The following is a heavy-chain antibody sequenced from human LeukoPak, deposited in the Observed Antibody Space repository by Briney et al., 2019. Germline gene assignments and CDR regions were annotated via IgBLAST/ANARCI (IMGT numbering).Heavy chain of an antibody. CDR2: INHSGGT. CDR1: GGSFSGYY. V-gene: IGHV4-34*01. CDR3: ARGQVRSSIGWYSQD. J-gene: IGHJ1*01. D-gene: IGHD6-25*01. Sequence: PSETLSLTCAVYGGSFSGYYWSWTRQAPGKGLDWIGEINHSGGTNYNPSLKSRVTISIDTSKNQFSLNVISVTAADTAVYYCARGQVRSSIGWYSQDWDQGTLVTVSS.